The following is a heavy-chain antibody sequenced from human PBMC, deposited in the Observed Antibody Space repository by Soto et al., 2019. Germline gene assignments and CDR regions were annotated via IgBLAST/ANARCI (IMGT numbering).Heavy chain of an antibody. V-gene: IGHV3-30*04. J-gene: IGHJ4*02. D-gene: IGHD3-3*01. Sequence: QAQLEESGGGVVQPGMSLRLSCAASGFTFSSYAMHWVRQAPGKGLEWVAVISYDGSNKYYADSVKGRFTISRDNSKNTLYLQMNSLRTEDTAVSFCARDLSWIFRIIGPIDDWGQGSLVTVSP. CDR2: ISYDGSNK. CDR3: ARDLSWIFRIIGPIDD. CDR1: GFTFSSYA.